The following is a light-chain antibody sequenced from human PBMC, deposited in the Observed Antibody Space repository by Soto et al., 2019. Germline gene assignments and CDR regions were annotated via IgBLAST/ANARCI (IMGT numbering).Light chain of an antibody. V-gene: IGKV3-11*01. Sequence: EIVLTQSPGTLSLSPLEIATLSCRASQSFRGLLAWYQQKPGQAPRLLIYDAYNRATGIPPRFSGSGSGTDFTLTISSLEPEDSAVYYCQQRHMWPITFGQGTRLEIK. CDR2: DAY. CDR3: QQRHMWPIT. CDR1: QSFRGL. J-gene: IGKJ5*01.